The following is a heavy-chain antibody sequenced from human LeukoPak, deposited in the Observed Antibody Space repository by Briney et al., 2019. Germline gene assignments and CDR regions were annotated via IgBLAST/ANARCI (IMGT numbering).Heavy chain of an antibody. V-gene: IGHV4-34*01. CDR1: GGSFSGYY. J-gene: IGHJ4*02. Sequence: SETLSLTCAVSGGSFSGYYWAWIRQPPGKGLEWVGEINHSGSANYNPSLKSRVTISLDTSKNQFSLKLSSVTAADTAVYYCARGQGTVTTHWGQGTLVTVSS. CDR3: ARGQGTVTTH. D-gene: IGHD4-17*01. CDR2: INHSGSA.